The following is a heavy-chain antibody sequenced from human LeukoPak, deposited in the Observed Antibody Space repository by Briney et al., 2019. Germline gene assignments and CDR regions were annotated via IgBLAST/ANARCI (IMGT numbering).Heavy chain of an antibody. D-gene: IGHD4-17*01. CDR3: NTGNWFDP. CDR1: GFTFSSHS. Sequence: GGSLRLSCVTSGFTFSSHSMNWVRQAPGKGLEWVSSITMSGSYKYYADSVRGRFTIYRDNAKNSLYLQLSSLRADDTAVYYSNTGNWFDPWGPGTLVTVSS. V-gene: IGHV3-21*01. J-gene: IGHJ5*02. CDR2: ITMSGSYK.